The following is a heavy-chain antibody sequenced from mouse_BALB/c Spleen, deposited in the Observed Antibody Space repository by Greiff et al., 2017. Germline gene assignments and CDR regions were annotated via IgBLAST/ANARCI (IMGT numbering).Heavy chain of an antibody. CDR2: IYPGDGST. CDR3: ARRNWDY. J-gene: IGHJ4*01. V-gene: IGHV1S56*01. Sequence: QVQLKQSGPELVKPGASVKMSCKASGYTFTSYYIHWVKQRPGQGLEWIGWIYPGDGSTKYNEKFKGKTTLTADKSSSTAYMLLSSLTSEDSAIYFCARRNWDYWGQGTSVTVSS. CDR1: GYTFTSYY. D-gene: IGHD2-1*01.